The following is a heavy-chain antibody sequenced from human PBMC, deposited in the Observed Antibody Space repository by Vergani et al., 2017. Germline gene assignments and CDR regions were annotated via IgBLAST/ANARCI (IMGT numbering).Heavy chain of an antibody. V-gene: IGHV4-61*02. CDR1: GGSISSGSYY. CDR3: ARSRGDTIFGVVIVNYYYGMDV. D-gene: IGHD3-3*01. Sequence: QVQLQESGPGLVKPSQTLSLTCTVSGGSISSGSYYWSWIRQPAGKGLEWIGRIYTSGSTNYNPSLKSRVTISVDTSKNQFSLKLSSVTAADTAVYYCARSRGDTIFGVVIVNYYYGMDVWGQGTTVTVSS. J-gene: IGHJ6*02. CDR2: IYTSGST.